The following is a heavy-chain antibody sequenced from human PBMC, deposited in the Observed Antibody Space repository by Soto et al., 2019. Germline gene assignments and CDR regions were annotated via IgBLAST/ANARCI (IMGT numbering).Heavy chain of an antibody. CDR2: ISWNSGSI. J-gene: IGHJ3*02. V-gene: IGHV3-9*01. Sequence: QPGGSLRLSCAASGFTFDDYAMHWVRQAPGKGLEWVSGISWNSGSIGYADSVKGRFTISRDNAKNSLYLQMNSLRAEDTALYYCAKDTFYVSSAFDIWGQGTMVTVSS. CDR3: AKDTFYVSSAFDI. CDR1: GFTFDDYA. D-gene: IGHD3-10*02.